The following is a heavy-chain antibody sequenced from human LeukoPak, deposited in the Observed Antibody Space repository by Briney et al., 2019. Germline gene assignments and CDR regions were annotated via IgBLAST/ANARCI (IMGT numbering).Heavy chain of an antibody. Sequence: PGGSLRLSCAASGFTFSSYGMHWVRQAPGKGLEWVSYISSSGSTIYYADSVKGRFTISRDNAKNSLYLQMNSLRAEDTAVYYCAGAAAGTIGENNWGQGTLVTVSS. D-gene: IGHD6-13*01. CDR3: AGAAAGTIGENN. CDR2: ISSSGSTI. V-gene: IGHV3-48*04. J-gene: IGHJ1*01. CDR1: GFTFSSYG.